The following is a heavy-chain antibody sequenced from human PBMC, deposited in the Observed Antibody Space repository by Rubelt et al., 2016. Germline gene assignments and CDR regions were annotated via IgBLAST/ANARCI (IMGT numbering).Heavy chain of an antibody. CDR2: IYSSGST. CDR3: ARSSRGYNYLHVDY. CDR1: GFTVSNNY. Sequence: EVQLVESGGGLVQPGGSLRLSCAASGFTVSNNYMSWVRQAPGKGLEWISVIYSSGSTYYADSVKGRFTISRDNSKNTLALQRNSPGAEDTAVYYCARSSRGYNYLHVDYWGQGTLVTVSS. J-gene: IGHJ4*02. V-gene: IGHV3-66*01. D-gene: IGHD5-18*01.